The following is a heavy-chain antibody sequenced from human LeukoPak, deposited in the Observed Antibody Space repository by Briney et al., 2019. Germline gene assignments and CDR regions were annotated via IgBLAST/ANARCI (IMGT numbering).Heavy chain of an antibody. CDR3: ASLGYCSSTSCYSHWFDP. D-gene: IGHD2-2*01. CDR1: GFTFSSYS. J-gene: IGHJ5*02. V-gene: IGHV3-48*01. Sequence: PGGSLRLSCAASGFTFSSYSMNWVRQAPGKGLEWVSYISSSSSTIYYADPVKGRFTISRDNAKNSLYLQMNSLRAEDTAVYYCASLGYCSSTSCYSHWFDPWGQGTLVTVSS. CDR2: ISSSSSTI.